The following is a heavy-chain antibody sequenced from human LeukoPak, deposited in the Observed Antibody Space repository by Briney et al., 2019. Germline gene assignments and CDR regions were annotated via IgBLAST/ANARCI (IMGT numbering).Heavy chain of an antibody. CDR2: LNWNGAWT. J-gene: IGHJ5*02. Sequence: GGSLRLSCTVSGFTFNSYAMSWVRQAPGKGLEWVCDLNWNGAWTGYADSVKGRFTISRDNAKNSLYLQMNSLRAEDTALYYCAGYYYDSSRAFDLWGQGTLVTVSA. CDR1: GFTFNSYA. V-gene: IGHV3-20*04. CDR3: AGYYYDSSRAFDL. D-gene: IGHD3-22*01.